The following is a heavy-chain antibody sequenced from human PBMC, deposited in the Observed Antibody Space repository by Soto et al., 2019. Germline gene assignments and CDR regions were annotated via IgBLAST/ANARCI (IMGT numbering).Heavy chain of an antibody. CDR1: GFTFSSYA. D-gene: IGHD3-10*01. Sequence: SLRLSCAASGFTFSSYAMSWVRQAPGKGLEWVSAISGSGGSTYYADSVKGRFTISRDNSKNTPYLQMNSLRAEDTAVYYCAKEISDMVRGVIIGFAFDIWGQGTMVTVSS. CDR2: ISGSGGST. V-gene: IGHV3-23*01. J-gene: IGHJ3*02. CDR3: AKEISDMVRGVIIGFAFDI.